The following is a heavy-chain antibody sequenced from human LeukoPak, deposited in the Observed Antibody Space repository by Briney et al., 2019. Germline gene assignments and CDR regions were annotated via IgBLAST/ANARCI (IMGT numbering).Heavy chain of an antibody. Sequence: GGSLRLSCAASGFTFSSYGMHWVRQAPGKGLEWVAVISYDGSNKYYADSVKGRFTISRDNSKNTLYLQMNSLRAEDTAVYYCAKRKLLPRTDYFDYWGQGTLVTVSS. CDR1: GFTFSSYG. V-gene: IGHV3-30*18. CDR3: AKRKLLPRTDYFDY. CDR2: ISYDGSNK. J-gene: IGHJ4*02. D-gene: IGHD2-15*01.